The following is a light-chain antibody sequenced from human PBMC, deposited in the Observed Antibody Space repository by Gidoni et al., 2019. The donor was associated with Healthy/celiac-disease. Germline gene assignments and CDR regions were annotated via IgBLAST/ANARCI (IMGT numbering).Light chain of an antibody. CDR1: QSLLSTSNNKNF. J-gene: IGKJ4*01. Sequence: DIGRSEWPDWLPGSLGERASITCMSSQSLLSTSNNKNFLAWYRQKAGQPPKLLIYWESTRESGVPDRFRGRGSVTHFTLTNRSLQAEDVAVYSCQQYYTAPITFGGGTKVEIK. CDR3: QQYYTAPIT. V-gene: IGKV4-1*01. CDR2: WES.